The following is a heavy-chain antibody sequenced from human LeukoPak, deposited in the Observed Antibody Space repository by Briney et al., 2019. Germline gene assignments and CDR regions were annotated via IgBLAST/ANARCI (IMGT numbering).Heavy chain of an antibody. J-gene: IGHJ4*02. Sequence: GRSLRLSCAASGFTFSNYAMHWGRQGPGKGLERVAVISYDGSNKYYADSVKGRFTISRDNSKKTLYLQMNSLRAEDTAVYYCARDGIVPAGEVGYFDFWGQGTLVTVSS. V-gene: IGHV3-30-3*01. CDR1: GFTFSNYA. CDR2: ISYDGSNK. CDR3: ARDGIVPAGEVGYFDF. D-gene: IGHD2-2*01.